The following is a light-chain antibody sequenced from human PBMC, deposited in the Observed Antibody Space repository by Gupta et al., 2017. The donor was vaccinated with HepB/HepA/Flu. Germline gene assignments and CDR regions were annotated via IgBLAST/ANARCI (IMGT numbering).Light chain of an antibody. Sequence: IVMTQSPLSLPVTPGEPASISCRSSQSLLHSNGYNYLDWYLQKPGQSPQLLIYLGSNRASGVPDRFSGSGSGTDFTLKISRVEAEDVGVYYCIQALQTPPTFGQGTKVEIK. CDR1: QSLLHSNGYNY. CDR3: IQALQTPPT. CDR2: LGS. J-gene: IGKJ1*01. V-gene: IGKV2-28*01.